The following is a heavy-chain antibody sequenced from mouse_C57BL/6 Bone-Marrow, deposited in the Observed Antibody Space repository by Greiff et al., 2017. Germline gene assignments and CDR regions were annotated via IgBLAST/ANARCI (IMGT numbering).Heavy chain of an antibody. CDR3: ARPYCSNYGYFDV. V-gene: IGHV1-55*01. CDR2: IYPGSCST. CDR1: GYPFPSYW. J-gene: IGHJ1*03. Sequence: VQLQQPGAEPVKPGASVKMSRQAFGYPFPSYWITRVKQRPGQGLEWSGDIYPGSCSTNYNEKFKSKATMTVDTSSSTAYMQLSSLTSEDSAVYYCARPYCSNYGYFDVWGTGTTVTVSS. D-gene: IGHD2-12*01.